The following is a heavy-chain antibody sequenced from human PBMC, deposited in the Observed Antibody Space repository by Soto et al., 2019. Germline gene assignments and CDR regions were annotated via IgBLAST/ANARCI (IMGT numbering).Heavy chain of an antibody. CDR1: GYIFTSYW. Sequence: GESLKISCKGSGYIFTSYWIGWGRQMPGKGLEWMGIIYPGDSDTRYSPSFQGQVTISADKSISTAYLQWSSLKASDTAMYYCARQKGSISSAFDIWGKGTMVTVS. J-gene: IGHJ3*02. D-gene: IGHD2-2*01. V-gene: IGHV5-51*01. CDR2: IYPGDSDT. CDR3: ARQKGSISSAFDI.